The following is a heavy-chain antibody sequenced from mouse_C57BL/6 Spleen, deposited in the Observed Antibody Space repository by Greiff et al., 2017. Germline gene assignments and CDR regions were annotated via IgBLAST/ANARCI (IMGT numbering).Heavy chain of an antibody. V-gene: IGHV5-9*01. CDR3: ARITTVAYFDY. CDR2: ISGGGGNT. J-gene: IGHJ2*01. D-gene: IGHD1-1*01. CDR1: GFTFSSYT. Sequence: EVKLVESGGGLVKPGGSLKLSCAASGFTFSSYTMSWVRQTPEKRLEWVATISGGGGNTYYPDSVKGRFTISRDNAKNTLYLQMSSLRSEDTALYYCARITTVAYFDYWGQGTTLTVSS.